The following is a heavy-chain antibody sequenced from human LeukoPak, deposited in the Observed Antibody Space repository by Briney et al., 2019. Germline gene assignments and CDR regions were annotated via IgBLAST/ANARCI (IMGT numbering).Heavy chain of an antibody. J-gene: IGHJ5*02. CDR2: INPNSGGT. D-gene: IGHD1-1*01. CDR1: GYTFTGYY. Sequence: ASVKVSCKASGYTFTGYYMHWVRQAPGQGLEWMGWINPNSGGTNYAQKFQGRATMTRDTSTSTAYMELSRLRSDDTAVYYCARESGTTASRNWFDPWGQGTLVTVSS. V-gene: IGHV1-2*02. CDR3: ARESGTTASRNWFDP.